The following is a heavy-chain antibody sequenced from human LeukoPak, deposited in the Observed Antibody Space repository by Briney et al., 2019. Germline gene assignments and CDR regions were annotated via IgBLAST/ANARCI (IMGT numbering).Heavy chain of an antibody. Sequence: WETLSLTCTVSGGSISSYYWSWIRQPAGKGLEWIGRIYTSGSTNYNPSLKSRVTMSVDTSKNQFSLKLSSVTAADTAVYYCPRDKSDSTPWYFDLWGRGTLVTVSS. J-gene: IGHJ2*01. D-gene: IGHD2-2*01. CDR1: GGSISSYY. CDR3: PRDKSDSTPWYFDL. V-gene: IGHV4-4*07. CDR2: IYTSGST.